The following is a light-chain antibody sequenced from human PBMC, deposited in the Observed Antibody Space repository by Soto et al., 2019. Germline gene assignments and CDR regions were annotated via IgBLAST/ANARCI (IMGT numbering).Light chain of an antibody. CDR1: SSDVGGYNY. Sequence: QSALTQPASESGSPGQSITISCTGTSSDVGGYNYVSWYQQHPGKAPKLMIYEVSNRPSGVSNRFSGSKSGNTASLTISGLQAEDEADYYSSTLYVFGTGSKLTVL. J-gene: IGLJ1*01. CDR2: EVS. V-gene: IGLV2-14*01. CDR3: STLYV.